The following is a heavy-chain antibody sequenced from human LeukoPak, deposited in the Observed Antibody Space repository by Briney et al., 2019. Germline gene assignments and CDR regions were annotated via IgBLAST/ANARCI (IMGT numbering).Heavy chain of an antibody. CDR3: AHYGDYRFMYYFDY. CDR2: IYWNNDN. V-gene: IGHV2-5*01. J-gene: IGHJ4*02. CDR1: GFSLTTCGVG. Sequence: SGPTLVNPTQTLTLTCSFSGFSLTTCGVGVGWIRQSPGKALEWLALIYWNNDNRYSPSLKTRLTITKDTSNNQVVLTMTEMDPVDTATYYCAHYGDYRFMYYFDYWGQGTLVTVSS. D-gene: IGHD4-17*01.